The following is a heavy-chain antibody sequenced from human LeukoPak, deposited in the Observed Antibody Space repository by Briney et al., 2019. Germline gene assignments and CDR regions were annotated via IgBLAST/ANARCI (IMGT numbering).Heavy chain of an antibody. CDR2: IYYSGST. J-gene: IGHJ1*01. V-gene: IGHV4-39*01. CDR1: GGSISSSSYY. CDR3: ARREHEYYGDYFLAYFQH. Sequence: PSETLSLTCTVSGGSISSSSYYWGWIRQPPGKGLEWIGSIYYSGSTYYNPSLKSRVTISVDTSKNQFSLKLSSVTAADTAVYYCARREHEYYGDYFLAYFQHWGQGTLVTVSS. D-gene: IGHD4-17*01.